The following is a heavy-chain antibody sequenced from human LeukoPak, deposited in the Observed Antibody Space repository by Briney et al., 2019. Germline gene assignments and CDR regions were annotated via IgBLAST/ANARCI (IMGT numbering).Heavy chain of an antibody. CDR2: IYYSGST. D-gene: IGHD2-2*01. V-gene: IGHV4-39*01. CDR1: GGSISSRSYY. J-gene: IGHJ5*02. CDR3: ARQVVVVPAAYGGWFDA. Sequence: SETLSLTCTVSGGSISSRSYYCGWIRQPPGKGLEWIGSIYYSGSTYYNPSLKSRVTISVDTSKNQFSLKLSSVTAADTAVYYCARQVVVVPAAYGGWFDAWGQGTMVTVSS.